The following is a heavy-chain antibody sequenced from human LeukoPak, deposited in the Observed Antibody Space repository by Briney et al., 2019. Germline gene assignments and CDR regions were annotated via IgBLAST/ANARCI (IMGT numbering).Heavy chain of an antibody. CDR3: ARGATDTTRWFDP. CDR1: GFNFNTYS. J-gene: IGHJ5*02. D-gene: IGHD1-7*01. V-gene: IGHV3-21*01. Sequence: GGSLRLSCEASGFNFNTYSMAWVRQAPGKGLEWVSIISRASESIFYADSVKGRFTISRDNAKNPLYLQMNGLRAEDTAAYYCARGATDTTRWFDPWGQGTLVTVSS. CDR2: ISRASESI.